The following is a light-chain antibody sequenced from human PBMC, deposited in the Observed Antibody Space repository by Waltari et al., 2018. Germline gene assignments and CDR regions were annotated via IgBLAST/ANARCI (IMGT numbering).Light chain of an antibody. V-gene: IGKV3-11*01. Sequence: EVVLTQSPATLSLSLGDRATLSCRASQNIGNNLAWYQQKPGQAPRLLMNDGANRATGVPARFSGSGSGTDFTLTIISLEPGDFAVYYCQNRRNWPLLTFGGGTKVEIK. CDR1: QNIGNN. CDR3: QNRRNWPLLT. CDR2: DGA. J-gene: IGKJ4*01.